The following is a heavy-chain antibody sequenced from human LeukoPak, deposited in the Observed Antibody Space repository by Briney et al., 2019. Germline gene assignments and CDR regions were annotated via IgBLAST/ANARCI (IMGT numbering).Heavy chain of an antibody. CDR3: ARTRGDFDY. CDR1: GGSFSGYY. J-gene: IGHJ4*02. Sequence: SETLSLTCAVYGGSFSGYYWSWIRQPPGKGLEWIGEINHSGSTNYNPSLKRRVTISVDTSKSQFSLKLSSVTAADTAVYYCARTRGDFDYWGQGTLVTVSS. CDR2: INHSGST. D-gene: IGHD3-10*01. V-gene: IGHV4-34*01.